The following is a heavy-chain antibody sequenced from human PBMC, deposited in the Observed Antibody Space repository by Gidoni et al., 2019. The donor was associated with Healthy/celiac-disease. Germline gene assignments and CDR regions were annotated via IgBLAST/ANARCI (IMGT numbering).Heavy chain of an antibody. D-gene: IGHD1-26*01. CDR2: ISYDGSNK. J-gene: IGHJ4*02. Sequence: QVQLVESGGGVVQPGRPVRVSCAASGFPFSSYGMHWVRQAPGKGLEWVAVISYDGSNKYYADSVKGRFTISRDNSKNTLYLQMNSLRAEDTAVYYCARDYVGAFAYWGQGTLVTVSS. CDR1: GFPFSSYG. V-gene: IGHV3-30*03. CDR3: ARDYVGAFAY.